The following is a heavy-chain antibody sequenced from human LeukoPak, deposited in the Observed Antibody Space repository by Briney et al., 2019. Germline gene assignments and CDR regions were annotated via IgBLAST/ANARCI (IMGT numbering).Heavy chain of an antibody. Sequence: GGSLRLSRAVSGFSFSHHTMSWVRQAPGKGLEWVSGISVSDGGTYYADSVKGRSTISRDNSKNTLYLQMNSLRAEDTAVYYCAKGPRGDSSGYLFDYWGQGTLVTVSS. V-gene: IGHV3-23*01. D-gene: IGHD3-22*01. CDR3: AKGPRGDSSGYLFDY. CDR1: GFSFSHHT. CDR2: ISVSDGGT. J-gene: IGHJ4*02.